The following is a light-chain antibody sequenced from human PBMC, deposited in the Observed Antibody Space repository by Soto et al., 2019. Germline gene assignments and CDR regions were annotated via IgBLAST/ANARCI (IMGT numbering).Light chain of an antibody. CDR1: QSISSW. Sequence: DIQMTQSPSTLSASVGDRVTITCRASQSISSWLAWYQQKPGKAPKLLIYDASSLESGVPSRFSGCGFWTEFTFTISSLQPDDFATYYCQQYNSYSWTFGQGTKV. CDR3: QQYNSYSWT. J-gene: IGKJ1*01. V-gene: IGKV1-5*01. CDR2: DAS.